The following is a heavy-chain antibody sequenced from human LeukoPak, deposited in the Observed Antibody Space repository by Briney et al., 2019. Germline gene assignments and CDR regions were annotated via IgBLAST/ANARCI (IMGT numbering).Heavy chain of an antibody. J-gene: IGHJ3*02. Sequence: TLSLTCTVSGGSISSGDYYWSWIRQPPGKALEWLARIDWDDDKYYSTSLKTRLTISKDTSKNQVVLTMTNMDPVDTATYYCARVTTVTTWDAFDIWGQGTMVTVSS. CDR2: IDWDDDK. CDR1: GGSISSGDYY. V-gene: IGHV2-70*11. D-gene: IGHD4-17*01. CDR3: ARVTTVTTWDAFDI.